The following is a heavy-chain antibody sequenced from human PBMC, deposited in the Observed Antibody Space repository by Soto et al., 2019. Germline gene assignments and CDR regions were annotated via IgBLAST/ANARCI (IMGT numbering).Heavy chain of an antibody. J-gene: IGHJ3*01. CDR1: SYIFFSIY. CDR3: ARYLLGHVDAFDL. V-gene: IGHV1-18*01. Sequence: VCCKAASYIFFSIYIKWVRHPPGQGLEWMGSTSGYSSNSNYAQTVKGRVTMATDTSTNTRYLQMSSLTSDDTAVYCCARYLLGHVDAFDLWGQGTMVTVSS. D-gene: IGHD2-21*01. CDR2: TSGYSSNS.